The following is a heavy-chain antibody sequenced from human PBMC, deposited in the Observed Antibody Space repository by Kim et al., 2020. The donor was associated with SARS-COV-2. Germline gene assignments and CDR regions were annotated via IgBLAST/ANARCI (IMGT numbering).Heavy chain of an antibody. V-gene: IGHV4-39*01. Sequence: SETLSLTCTVSGGSISSSSYYWGWIRQPPGKGLEWIGSIYYSGSTYYNPSLKSRVTISVDTSTNQISLKLSSVTAADTAVYYCARRARGGRYWYFDLWGRGTLVTVSS. J-gene: IGHJ2*01. D-gene: IGHD2-15*01. CDR2: IYYSGST. CDR3: ARRARGGRYWYFDL. CDR1: GGSISSSSYY.